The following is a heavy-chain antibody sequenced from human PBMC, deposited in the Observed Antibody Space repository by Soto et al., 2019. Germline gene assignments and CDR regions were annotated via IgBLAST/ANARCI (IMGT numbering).Heavy chain of an antibody. CDR2: INHSGST. D-gene: IGHD4-4*01. Sequence: PSETLSLTFAVYGGSFSGYYWSWIRQPPGKGLEWIGEINHSGSTNYNPSLKSRVTISADTSKNQFSLKLSSVTAADTAVYYCAGEVTVTTFRPNWFDPWGQGTLVTVS. V-gene: IGHV4-34*01. J-gene: IGHJ5*02. CDR3: AGEVTVTTFRPNWFDP. CDR1: GGSFSGYY.